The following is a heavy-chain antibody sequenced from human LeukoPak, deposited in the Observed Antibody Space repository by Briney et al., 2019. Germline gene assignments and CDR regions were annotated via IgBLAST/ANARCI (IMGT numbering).Heavy chain of an antibody. CDR2: VYYTGRA. D-gene: IGHD2-15*01. Sequence: SETLSLTCTLASGSLSSGDFRWTWIRQSPGKGLEWIGYVYYTGRANYHPSLSSRVTISVDTSKDQFSLKVVSLSAADTAVYYGARDTPGNSLGYWGQGTLVTVA. CDR1: SGSLSSGDFR. V-gene: IGHV4-30-4*08. J-gene: IGHJ4*02. CDR3: ARDTPGNSLGY.